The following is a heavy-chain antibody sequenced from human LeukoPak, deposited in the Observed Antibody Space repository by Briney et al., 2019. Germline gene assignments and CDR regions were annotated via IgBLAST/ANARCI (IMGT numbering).Heavy chain of an antibody. Sequence: SETLSLTCTVPGGSISSHYWSWIRQPPGKGLEWIGYIYYSGSTNYNPSLKSRVTISVDTSKNQFSLKLSSVTAADTAVYYCARDNIHYDFWSGYNHYYMDVWGKGTTVTVSS. CDR1: GGSISSHY. J-gene: IGHJ6*03. CDR3: ARDNIHYDFWSGYNHYYMDV. V-gene: IGHV4-59*11. D-gene: IGHD3-3*01. CDR2: IYYSGST.